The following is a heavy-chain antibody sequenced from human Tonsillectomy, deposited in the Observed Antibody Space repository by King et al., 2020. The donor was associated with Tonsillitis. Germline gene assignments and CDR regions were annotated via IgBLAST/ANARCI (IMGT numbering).Heavy chain of an antibody. CDR1: GFTFNNFG. V-gene: IGHV3-20*01. Sequence: VQLVEAGGGVVRPGGSLRLSCTTSGFTFNNFGMSWVRQTPGKGLEWVSGINWEGGSTVYADSVKGRFIISRDNAENSLFLQMDSLRAEDTALYHCDRWGNSGFLLLSLYYDLWGRGTRVTVLS. CDR3: DRWGNSGFLLLSLYYDL. CDR2: INWEGGST. D-gene: IGHD2/OR15-2a*01. J-gene: IGHJ2*01.